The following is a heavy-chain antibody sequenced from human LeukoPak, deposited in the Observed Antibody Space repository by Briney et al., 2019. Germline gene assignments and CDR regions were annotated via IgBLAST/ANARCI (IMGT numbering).Heavy chain of an antibody. Sequence: ASVKVSCKASGYTFTSYAISWVRQAPGQGLEWMGWISAYNDNTNYAQNLQGRVTMTTDTSTSTAYMELRSLRSDDTAVYYCARALTVTRPDCFDPWGQGTLVTVSP. CDR2: ISAYNDNT. V-gene: IGHV1-18*01. J-gene: IGHJ5*02. CDR3: ARALTVTRPDCFDP. D-gene: IGHD4-11*01. CDR1: GYTFTSYA.